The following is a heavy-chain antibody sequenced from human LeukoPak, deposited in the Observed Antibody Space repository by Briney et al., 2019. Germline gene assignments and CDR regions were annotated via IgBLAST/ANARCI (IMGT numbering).Heavy chain of an antibody. CDR3: ARDQQWLAVGAFDI. Sequence: GASVKVSCKASGYTFTSYYMHWVRQAPGQGLEWMGIINPSGGSTSYAQKFQGRVTMTRDTSTSAAYMELSRLRSDDTAVYYCARDQQWLAVGAFDIWGQGTMVTVSS. CDR1: GYTFTSYY. J-gene: IGHJ3*02. D-gene: IGHD6-19*01. CDR2: INPSGGST. V-gene: IGHV1-46*01.